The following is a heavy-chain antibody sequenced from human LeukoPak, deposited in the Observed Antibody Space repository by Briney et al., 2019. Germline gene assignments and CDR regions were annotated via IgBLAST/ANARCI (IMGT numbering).Heavy chain of an antibody. D-gene: IGHD2-2*01. V-gene: IGHV1-46*01. CDR3: ARSLCSSSSCPIDY. CDR2: INPSGGST. Sequence: ASVKVSCKASGYTFTNYYMNYVRQTPGQGLEWMGLINPSGGSTTYAQTFQGRVTMTRDTSTTTLYMELSSLRSEDTAVYYCARSLCSSSSCPIDYWGQGTLVTVSS. CDR1: GYTFTNYY. J-gene: IGHJ4*02.